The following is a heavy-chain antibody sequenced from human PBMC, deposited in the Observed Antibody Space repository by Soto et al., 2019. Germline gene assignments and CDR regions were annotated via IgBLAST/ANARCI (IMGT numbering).Heavy chain of an antibody. CDR1: GGSISSSSYY. J-gene: IGHJ5*02. Sequence: QLQLQESGPGLVKPSETLSLTCTVSGGSISSSSYYWGWIRQPPGKGLEWIGSIYYSGSTYYNPSLKSRVTISVDTSKNQFSLKLSSVTAADTAVYYWARGGEGVPAAKDNWFDPWVQGTLVTVSS. CDR2: IYYSGST. CDR3: ARGGEGVPAAKDNWFDP. D-gene: IGHD2-2*01. V-gene: IGHV4-39*01.